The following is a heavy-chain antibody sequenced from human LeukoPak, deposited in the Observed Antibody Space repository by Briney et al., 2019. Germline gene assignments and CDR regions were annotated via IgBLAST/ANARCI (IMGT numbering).Heavy chain of an antibody. CDR2: IKQDGSEK. Sequence: GGSLRLSCAASGFTFSSYWMSWVRQAPGKGLEWVANIKQDGSEKYYVDSVKGRFTISRDSAKNSLYLQMNSLRAEDTAVYYCARAPATDCSGGSCLDYYFDHWGQGTLVTVSS. CDR1: GFTFSSYW. D-gene: IGHD2-15*01. CDR3: ARAPATDCSGGSCLDYYFDH. V-gene: IGHV3-7*01. J-gene: IGHJ4*02.